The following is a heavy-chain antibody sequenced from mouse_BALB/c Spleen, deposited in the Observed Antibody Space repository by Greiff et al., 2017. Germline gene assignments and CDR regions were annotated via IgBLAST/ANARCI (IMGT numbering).Heavy chain of an antibody. CDR2: ISYDGSN. CDR3: ARSPPHYFDY. J-gene: IGHJ2*01. Sequence: EVQLVESGPGLVKPSQSLSLTCSVTGYSITSGYYWNWIRQFPGNKLEWMGYISYDGSNNYNPSLKNRISITRDTSKNQFFLKLNSVTTEDTATYYCARSPPHYFDYWGQGTTLTVSS. CDR1: GYSITSGYY. V-gene: IGHV3-6*02.